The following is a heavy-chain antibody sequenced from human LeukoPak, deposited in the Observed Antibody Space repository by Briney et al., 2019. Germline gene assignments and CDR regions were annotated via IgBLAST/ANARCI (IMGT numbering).Heavy chain of an antibody. CDR1: GFPFSAYS. D-gene: IGHD3-22*01. CDR3: AKAYYDPSGYSYYFDY. J-gene: IGHJ4*02. V-gene: IGHV3-21*01. CDR2: ISGSSSYV. Sequence: PGGSLRLSCAASGFPFSAYSMNWVRQAPGKGLEWVSSISGSSSYVYYAGSVKSRFTISRDNAKNSLYLHMNSLRAEDTAVYYCAKAYYDPSGYSYYFDYWGQGTLVTVSS.